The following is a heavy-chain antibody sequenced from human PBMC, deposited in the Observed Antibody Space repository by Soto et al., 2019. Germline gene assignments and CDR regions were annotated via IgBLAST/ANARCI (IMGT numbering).Heavy chain of an antibody. D-gene: IGHD3-10*01. Sequence: VKVSCKASGYTFTSYDINWVRQATGQGLEWMGWMNPNGGNTGYAQKFQGRVTMTRNTSISTAYMELSSLRSEDTAVYYCAREADVLLWFGDRVMDVWGQGTTVTVSS. V-gene: IGHV1-8*01. CDR3: AREADVLLWFGDRVMDV. CDR1: GYTFTSYD. J-gene: IGHJ6*02. CDR2: MNPNGGNT.